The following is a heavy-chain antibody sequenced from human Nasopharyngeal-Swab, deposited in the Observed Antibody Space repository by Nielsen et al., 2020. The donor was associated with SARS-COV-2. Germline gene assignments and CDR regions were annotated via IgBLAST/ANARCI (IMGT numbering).Heavy chain of an antibody. Sequence: GESLKISCAASGFTFSTYNMNWVRQAPGKGLEWVSSISSSSVYIYYADSVKGRFTISRDNAKNSLYLQMNSLRAEDTAVYYCARDGLDYDFWSAYFMDVWGQGTTVTVSS. CDR2: ISSSSVYI. J-gene: IGHJ6*02. D-gene: IGHD3-3*01. CDR3: ARDGLDYDFWSAYFMDV. V-gene: IGHV3-21*01. CDR1: GFTFSTYN.